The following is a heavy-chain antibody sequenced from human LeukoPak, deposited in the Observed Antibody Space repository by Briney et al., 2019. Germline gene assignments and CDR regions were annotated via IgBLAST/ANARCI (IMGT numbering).Heavy chain of an antibody. CDR1: GFTFSSYA. V-gene: IGHV3-23*01. Sequence: GGSLRLSCAASGFTFSSYAMSWVRQAPGKGLEWVSAISGSGGSTYYADSVKGRFTISRDNSKNTLYLQTNSLRAEDTAVYYCAKDVVISGWYGWGQGTLVTVSS. D-gene: IGHD6-19*01. CDR2: ISGSGGST. CDR3: AKDVVISGWYG. J-gene: IGHJ4*02.